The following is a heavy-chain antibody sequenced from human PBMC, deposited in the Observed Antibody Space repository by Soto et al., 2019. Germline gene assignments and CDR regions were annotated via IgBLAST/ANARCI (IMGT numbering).Heavy chain of an antibody. CDR3: ARNPTV. Sequence: NPSDPMSLTCAVYGGSLRDYYWTWIRQHPGKGLEWIGYIYYSGSTYYNPSLKSRVTISVDTSKNQFSLKLSSVTAADTAVYYCARNPTVWGQGILVTVSS. D-gene: IGHD4-17*01. CDR1: GGSLRDYY. J-gene: IGHJ4*02. CDR2: IYYSGST. V-gene: IGHV4-31*11.